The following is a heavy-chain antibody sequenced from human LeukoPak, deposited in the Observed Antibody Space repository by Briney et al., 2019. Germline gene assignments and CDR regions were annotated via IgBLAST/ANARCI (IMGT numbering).Heavy chain of an antibody. D-gene: IGHD6-13*01. J-gene: IGHJ4*02. CDR3: ASLGAAGTDH. V-gene: IGHV3-53*01. Sequence: PGGSLRLSCAVSGFTVSSNYMSWVRQAPGKGLEWVSVIYSGGGTYYADSMKGRFTISRDNSKNTLYLQMNSLRAEDAAVYYCASLGAAGTDHWGQGTLVTVSS. CDR1: GFTVSSNY. CDR2: IYSGGGT.